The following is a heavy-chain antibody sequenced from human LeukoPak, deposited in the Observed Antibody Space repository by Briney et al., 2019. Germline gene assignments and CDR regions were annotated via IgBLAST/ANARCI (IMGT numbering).Heavy chain of an antibody. Sequence: GGSLRLSCAASGFTFSTYSMSWVRRSPGKGLEWVANIKQDGSEKYYVDSVKGRFTISRDNAKNSLYLQMNSLRAEDTAVYYCARDQTYCSGGSCYLTHSFDIWGQGTMVTVSS. J-gene: IGHJ3*02. CDR2: IKQDGSEK. D-gene: IGHD2-15*01. CDR3: ARDQTYCSGGSCYLTHSFDI. CDR1: GFTFSTYS. V-gene: IGHV3-7*01.